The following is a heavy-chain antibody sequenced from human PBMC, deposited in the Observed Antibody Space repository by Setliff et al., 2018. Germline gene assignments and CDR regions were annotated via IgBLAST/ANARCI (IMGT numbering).Heavy chain of an antibody. Sequence: ASVKVSCKASGGTFSSYAISWVRQAPGQGLEWMGGTIPIFGTANYAQKFQGRVTITTDESTSTAYMELSSLRSEDTAVYYCASSAGDRDGSREFLEWLYMDVWGKGTTVTVSS. D-gene: IGHD3-3*01. V-gene: IGHV1-69*05. CDR2: TIPIFGTA. CDR3: ASSAGDRDGSREFLEWLYMDV. CDR1: GGTFSSYA. J-gene: IGHJ6*03.